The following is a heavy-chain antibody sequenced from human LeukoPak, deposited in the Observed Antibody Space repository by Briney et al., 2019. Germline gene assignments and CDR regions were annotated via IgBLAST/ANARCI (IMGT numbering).Heavy chain of an antibody. CDR2: IYHSGST. J-gene: IGHJ4*02. V-gene: IGHV4-38-2*01. Sequence: PSETLSLTCAVSDYSISSGYYWGWIRQPPGKGLEWIGSIYHSGSTYYNPSLKSRVTISVDTSKNQFSLKLSSVTAADTAVYYCARSTVVTRTIDYWGQGTLVTVSS. CDR3: ARSTVVTRTIDY. D-gene: IGHD4-23*01. CDR1: DYSISSGYY.